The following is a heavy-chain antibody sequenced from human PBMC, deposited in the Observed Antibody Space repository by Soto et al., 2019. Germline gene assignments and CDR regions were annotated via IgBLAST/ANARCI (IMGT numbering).Heavy chain of an antibody. V-gene: IGHV3-23*01. CDR1: GFTFSSYA. J-gene: IGHJ4*02. CDR2: ISGSGGST. D-gene: IGHD2-2*01. CDR3: AKVWFELDIVVVPAAMGQIDY. Sequence: GGSLRLSCAASGFTFSSYAMSWVRQAPGKGLEWVSAISGSGGSTYYADSVKGRFTISRDNSKNTLYLQMNSLRAEDTAVYYCAKVWFELDIVVVPAAMGQIDYWGQGTLVNVSS.